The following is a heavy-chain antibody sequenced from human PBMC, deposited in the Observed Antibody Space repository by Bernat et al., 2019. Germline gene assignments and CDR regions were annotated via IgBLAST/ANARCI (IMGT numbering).Heavy chain of an antibody. CDR2: INHSGST. V-gene: IGHV4-34*01. J-gene: IGHJ4*02. CDR1: GGSFSGYY. D-gene: IGHD4-17*01. Sequence: QVQLQQWGAGLLKPSETLSLTCAVYGGSFSGYYWSWIRQPPGKGLEWIGEINHSGSTTYNPSLKSRVTISVDTSKNQFSLKLSSVTAADTAVYYCARADYGDYGGHFDYWGQGTLVTVSS. CDR3: ARADYGDYGGHFDY.